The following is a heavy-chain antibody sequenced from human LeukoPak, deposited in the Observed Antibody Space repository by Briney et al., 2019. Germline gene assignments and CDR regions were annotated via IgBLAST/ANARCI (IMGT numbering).Heavy chain of an antibody. J-gene: IGHJ6*03. V-gene: IGHV1-69*01. D-gene: IGHD6-6*01. CDR1: GGTFSSYA. CDR3: ARGGSSSSYYYYYMDV. Sequence: SVKVSCKASGGTFSSYAISWVRQAPGQGLEWMGGIIPIFGTANYAQKFQGRVTITADESTSTAYMELSSLRSEDTAVYYCARGGSSSSYYYYYMDVWGKGTTVTVSS. CDR2: IIPIFGTA.